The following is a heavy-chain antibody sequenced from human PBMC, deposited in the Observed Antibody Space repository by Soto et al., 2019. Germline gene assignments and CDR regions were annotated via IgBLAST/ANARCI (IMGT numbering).Heavy chain of an antibody. CDR2: IYYSGST. V-gene: IGHV4-31*03. Sequence: SETLSLTCTVSGGSISSGGYYWSWIRQHPGKGLEWIGYIYYSGSTYYNPSLKSRVTISVDTSKNQFSLKLSSVTAADTAVYYCARGPDYDILTGYYKPTTGAPWFDPWGQGTLVTVSS. J-gene: IGHJ5*02. CDR1: GGSISSGGYY. D-gene: IGHD3-9*01. CDR3: ARGPDYDILTGYYKPTTGAPWFDP.